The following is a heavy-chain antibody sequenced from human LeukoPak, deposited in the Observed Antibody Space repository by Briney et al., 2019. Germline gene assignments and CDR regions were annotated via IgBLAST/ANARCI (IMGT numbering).Heavy chain of an antibody. Sequence: SETLSLTCTVSGGSISSSSYYWGWIRQPPGKGLEWIGSIYYSGSTYYNPSLKSRVTISVDTSKNQFSLKLSSVTAADTAVYYCARVTRYDSSGYYYGDLTHFDYWGQGTLVTVSS. D-gene: IGHD3-22*01. CDR2: IYYSGST. CDR3: ARVTRYDSSGYYYGDLTHFDY. CDR1: GGSISSSSYY. J-gene: IGHJ4*02. V-gene: IGHV4-39*07.